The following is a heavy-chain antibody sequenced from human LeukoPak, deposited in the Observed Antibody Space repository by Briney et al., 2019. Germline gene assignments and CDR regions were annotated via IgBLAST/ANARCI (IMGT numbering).Heavy chain of an antibody. Sequence: PSETLSLTCTVSGGSISSDYWSWIRQPPGKGPEWIGYIDYSGSTNYNPSLKSRVTISVDTSKNRFSLKLSSVTAADTAVYYCARRTTGTPHYYYGMDVWGQGTTVTVSS. V-gene: IGHV4-59*08. CDR2: IDYSGST. J-gene: IGHJ6*02. D-gene: IGHD1-1*01. CDR1: GGSISSDY. CDR3: ARRTTGTPHYYYGMDV.